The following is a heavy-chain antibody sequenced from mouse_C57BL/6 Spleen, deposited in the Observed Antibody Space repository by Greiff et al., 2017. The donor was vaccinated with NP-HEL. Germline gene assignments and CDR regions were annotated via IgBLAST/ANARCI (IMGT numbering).Heavy chain of an antibody. D-gene: IGHD2-1*01. CDR1: GYTFTSYW. J-gene: IGHJ4*01. V-gene: IGHV1-52*01. CDR3: ARTYGNYGAMDY. Sequence: VQLQQPGAELVRPGSSVKLSCKASGYTFTSYWMHWVKQRPIQGLEWIGNIDPSDSETHYNQKFKDKATLTVDKSSSTAYMQLSSLTSEDSAVYYCARTYGNYGAMDYWGQGTSVTVSS. CDR2: IDPSDSET.